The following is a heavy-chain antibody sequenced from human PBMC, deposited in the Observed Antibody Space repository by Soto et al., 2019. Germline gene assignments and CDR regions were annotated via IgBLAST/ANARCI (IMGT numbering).Heavy chain of an antibody. V-gene: IGHV3-74*01. CDR2: ISGDGFTT. CDR3: AREYYGLLTGYYTDY. CDR1: GFPFSSYW. J-gene: IGHJ4*02. Sequence: EVQLVESGGDLVHRGGSLRLSCAASGFPFSSYWMHWVRHTPGKGLDWVARISGDGFTTYYADSVTGRFTVSRDNAKNNLSLQISGLRAEDTAVYYCAREYYGLLTGYYTDYWGQGTLVSVSS. D-gene: IGHD3-9*01.